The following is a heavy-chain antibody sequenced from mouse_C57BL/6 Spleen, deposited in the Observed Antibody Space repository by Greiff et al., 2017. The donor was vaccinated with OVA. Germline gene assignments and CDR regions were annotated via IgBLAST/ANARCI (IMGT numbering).Heavy chain of an antibody. CDR1: GYTFTSYW. V-gene: IGHV1-52*01. CDR3: ARRESSGYWYFDV. CDR2: IDPSDSET. Sequence: QVQLQQPGAELVRPGSSVKLSCKASGYTFTSYWMHWVKQRPIQGLEWIGNIDPSDSETHYNQKFKDKATLTVDKSSSTAYMQLSSLTSEDSAVYDCARRESSGYWYFDVWGTGTTVTVSS. J-gene: IGHJ1*03. D-gene: IGHD3-2*02.